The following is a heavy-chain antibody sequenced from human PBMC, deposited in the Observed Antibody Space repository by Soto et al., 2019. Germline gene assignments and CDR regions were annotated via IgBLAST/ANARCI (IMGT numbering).Heavy chain of an antibody. J-gene: IGHJ4*02. D-gene: IGHD5-12*01. CDR3: ANVQVGYRSXPGY. CDR1: GFTFSSYG. CDR2: ISYDGSNK. Sequence: GGSLRLSFAASGFTFSSYGMHWVRQAPGKGLEWVAVISYDGSNKYYAYSVKVRFTISIDNSKNTLYLQMNSLRAEDTAVYYCANVQVGYRSXPGYGGQGTLVXVXS. V-gene: IGHV3-30*18.